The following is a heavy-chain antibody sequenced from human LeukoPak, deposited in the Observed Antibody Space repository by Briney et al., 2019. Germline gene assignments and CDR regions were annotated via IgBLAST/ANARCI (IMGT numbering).Heavy chain of an antibody. D-gene: IGHD5-12*01. CDR2: IYTSGNT. CDR1: GGSIRSYY. V-gene: IGHV4-4*07. J-gene: IGHJ4*02. CDR3: ARTIDSGVSDY. Sequence: SETLSLTCSVSGGSIRSYYRGWIRQPAGKGLEWIGRIYTSGNTNYNPSLESRVTISVDMSKNQFSLKLSSVTAADTAVYFCARTIDSGVSDYWGQGALVTVSS.